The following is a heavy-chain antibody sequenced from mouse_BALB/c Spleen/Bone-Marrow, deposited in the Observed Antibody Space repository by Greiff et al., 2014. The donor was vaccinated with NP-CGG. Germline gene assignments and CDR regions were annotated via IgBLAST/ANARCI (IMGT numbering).Heavy chain of an antibody. Sequence: VKLEESGPGLVAPSQSLSITCTVSGFSLTSYGVHWVRQPPGKGLEWLGVIWADGSTNYNSALMSRLSIRKDNSKSQVFLKMNSLQTDDTAMYYCARITRATGAMDYWGQGTSATVSS. CDR2: IWADGST. CDR3: ARITRATGAMDY. V-gene: IGHV2-9*02. CDR1: GFSLTSYG. J-gene: IGHJ4*01. D-gene: IGHD1-2*01.